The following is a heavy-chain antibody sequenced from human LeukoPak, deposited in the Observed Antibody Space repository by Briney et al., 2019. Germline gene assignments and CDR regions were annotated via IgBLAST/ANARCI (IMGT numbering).Heavy chain of an antibody. CDR1: GYTLTELS. CDR3: ATGGPSVCSGGSCYKYLDAFDI. J-gene: IGHJ3*02. D-gene: IGHD2-15*01. CDR2: FDPEDGET. Sequence: ASVKVSCKVSGYTLTELSMHWVRQAPGKGLEWMGGFDPEDGETIYAQKFQGRVTMTEDTSTDTAYMELSSLRSEDTAVYYCATGGPSVCSGGSCYKYLDAFDIWGQGTMVTVSS. V-gene: IGHV1-24*01.